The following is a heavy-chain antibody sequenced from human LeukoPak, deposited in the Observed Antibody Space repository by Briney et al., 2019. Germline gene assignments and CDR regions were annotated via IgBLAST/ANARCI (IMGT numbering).Heavy chain of an antibody. Sequence: GGSLRLSCAASGFSFSVFWMHWVRHAPGKEPVWVSRIKTDGSITDYADSVKGRFTISRDNAKNSLYLQMHSLRAEDTAVYYCARDRSGDDDFWSGYYTNYFDPWGQGTLVTVSS. J-gene: IGHJ5*02. CDR2: IKTDGSIT. CDR3: ARDRSGDDDFWSGYYTNYFDP. D-gene: IGHD3-3*01. V-gene: IGHV3-74*01. CDR1: GFSFSVFW.